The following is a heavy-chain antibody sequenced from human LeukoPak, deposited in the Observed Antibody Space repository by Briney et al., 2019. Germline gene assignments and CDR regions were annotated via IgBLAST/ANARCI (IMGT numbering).Heavy chain of an antibody. V-gene: IGHV3-21*01. CDR1: GFPFSSYG. D-gene: IGHD5-18*01. CDR3: ARDRAIQLFDY. Sequence: GRSLRLSCAASGFPFSSYGMHWVRQAPGKGLEWVSSITSSSSYIYFADSLKGRFTISRDNAKNSLYLQMNSLRAEDTAVYYCARDRAIQLFDYWGQGTLVTVSS. CDR2: ITSSSSYI. J-gene: IGHJ4*02.